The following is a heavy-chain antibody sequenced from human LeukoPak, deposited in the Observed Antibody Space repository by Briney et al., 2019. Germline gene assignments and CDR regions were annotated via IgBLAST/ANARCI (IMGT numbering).Heavy chain of an antibody. Sequence: SETLSLTCTVSGGSISSSRYSWDWIRQPPGKGLEWIGSFYYSDTSYYNSSLKSRVAIFIDTSNNQFSLRLNSVTAADTAVYYCASRSTADISFDYWGLGTLVTVSS. V-gene: IGHV4-39*07. J-gene: IGHJ4*02. CDR2: FYYSDTS. CDR3: ASRSTADISFDY. CDR1: GGSISSSRYS.